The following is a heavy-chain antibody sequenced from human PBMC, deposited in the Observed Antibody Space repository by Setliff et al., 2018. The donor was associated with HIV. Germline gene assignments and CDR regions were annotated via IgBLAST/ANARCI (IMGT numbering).Heavy chain of an antibody. Sequence: PGGSLRLSCAASGFTFSSYWMSWVRQAPGKGLEWVANIKQDGSEKYYVDSVKGRFTISRDNAKNSLYLQMNSLRAEDTAVYYCASGRWFGEFDYWGQGTLVTVSS. V-gene: IGHV3-7*01. D-gene: IGHD3-10*01. J-gene: IGHJ4*02. CDR3: ASGRWFGEFDY. CDR1: GFTFSSYW. CDR2: IKQDGSEK.